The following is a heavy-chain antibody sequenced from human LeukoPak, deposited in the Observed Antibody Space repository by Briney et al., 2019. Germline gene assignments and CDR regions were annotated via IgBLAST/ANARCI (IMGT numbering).Heavy chain of an antibody. V-gene: IGHV1-69*04. CDR3: ARDAYCSGGSCYNDY. CDR2: IIPILGIA. J-gene: IGHJ4*02. Sequence: EASVKVSCKASGGTFSSYTISWVRRAPGQGLEWMGRIIPILGIANYAQKFQGRVTITADKSTSTACMELSSLRSEDTAVYYCARDAYCSGGSCYNDYWGQGTLVTVSS. D-gene: IGHD2-15*01. CDR1: GGTFSSYT.